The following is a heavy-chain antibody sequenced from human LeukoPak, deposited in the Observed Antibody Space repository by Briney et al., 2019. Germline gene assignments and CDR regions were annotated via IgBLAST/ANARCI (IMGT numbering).Heavy chain of an antibody. CDR3: ARLSPLRGITIPGADY. J-gene: IGHJ4*02. D-gene: IGHD3-3*01. Sequence: SETLSLTCTVSGGSISTYYWSWIRQPAGKGLEWIGRIYSSGSAIYNPSVDRRVTMSVDTSKNQFSLKLSSVTAADTAVYYCARLSPLRGITIPGADYWGQGTLVTVSS. CDR1: GGSISTYY. V-gene: IGHV4-4*07. CDR2: IYSSGSA.